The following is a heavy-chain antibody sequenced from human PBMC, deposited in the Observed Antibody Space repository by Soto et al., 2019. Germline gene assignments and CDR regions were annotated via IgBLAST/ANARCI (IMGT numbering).Heavy chain of an antibody. V-gene: IGHV3-7*01. CDR1: GFTFSSYW. D-gene: IGHD6-13*01. Sequence: GGSLRLSCAASGFTFSSYWMSWVRQAPGKGLEWVANIKQDGSEKYYVDSVKGRFTISRDNAKNSLYLQMNSLRAEDTAVCYCARGIAAAGTDLDYYYYYMDVWGKGTTVTVSS. CDR2: IKQDGSEK. J-gene: IGHJ6*03. CDR3: ARGIAAAGTDLDYYYYYMDV.